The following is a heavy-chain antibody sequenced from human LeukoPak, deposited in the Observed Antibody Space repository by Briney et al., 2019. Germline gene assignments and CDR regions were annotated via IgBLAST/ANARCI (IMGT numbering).Heavy chain of an antibody. CDR1: GFTFSSYD. J-gene: IGHJ3*02. D-gene: IGHD2-2*02. Sequence: GGSLRLSCAASGFTFSSYDMHWVRQATGEGLEWVSAIGTAGDTYYPGSVKGRFTISRENAKNSLYLQMNSLRAGDTAVYYCARQCSTSCYNAFDIWGQGTMVTVSS. V-gene: IGHV3-13*01. CDR2: IGTAGDT. CDR3: ARQCSTSCYNAFDI.